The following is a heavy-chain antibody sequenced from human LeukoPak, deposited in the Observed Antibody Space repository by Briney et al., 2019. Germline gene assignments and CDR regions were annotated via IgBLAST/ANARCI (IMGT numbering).Heavy chain of an antibody. CDR3: AKDRGYSSSSGYYYMDV. CDR1: GFTFSSYG. J-gene: IGHJ6*03. Sequence: PGGSLRLSCAASGFTFSSYGMHWVRQAPDKGLEWVAFIRYDGSNKYYADSVKGRFTISRDNSKNTLYLQMNSLRAEDTAVYYCAKDRGYSSSSGYYYMDVWGKGTTVTVSS. CDR2: IRYDGSNK. D-gene: IGHD6-6*01. V-gene: IGHV3-30*02.